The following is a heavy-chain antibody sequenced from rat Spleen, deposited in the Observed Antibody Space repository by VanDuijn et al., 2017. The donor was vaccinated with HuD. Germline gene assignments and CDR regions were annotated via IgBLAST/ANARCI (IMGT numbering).Heavy chain of an antibody. J-gene: IGHJ3*01. CDR3: TRTYGGYTSHWFAY. V-gene: IGHV2-15*01. CDR1: GFSLTSYS. CDR2: MWYDGDT. D-gene: IGHD1-11*01. Sequence: QVQLRESGPDLVQPSQTLSLTCTVSGFSLTSYSVSWVRQPSGKGPEWMGRMWYDGDTAYNSAYKSRLSISRDTSKSQVFLKMNSLQTEDTAIYFCTRTYGGYTSHWFAYWGQGTLVTVSS.